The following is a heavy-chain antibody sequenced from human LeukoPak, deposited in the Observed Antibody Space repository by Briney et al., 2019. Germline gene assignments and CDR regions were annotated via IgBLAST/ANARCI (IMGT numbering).Heavy chain of an antibody. CDR3: ARGSSHYYFDY. Sequence: SETLSLTCTVSGGSINSYYWSWLRQPAGKGLEWIGRIYTSGSTNYNPSLKSRVTISVDTSKNQFSLKLSSVTAADTAVYYCARGSSHYYFDYWGQGTLVTVSS. CDR2: IYTSGST. D-gene: IGHD6-13*01. J-gene: IGHJ4*02. V-gene: IGHV4-4*07. CDR1: GGSINSYY.